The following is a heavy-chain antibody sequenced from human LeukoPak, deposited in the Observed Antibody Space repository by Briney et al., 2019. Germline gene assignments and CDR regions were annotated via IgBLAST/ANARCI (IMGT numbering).Heavy chain of an antibody. V-gene: IGHV3-23*01. Sequence: GGSLRLSCAASGFTFSSYAMGWVRQAPGKGLEGVSAISGTGNRTYYADSVKGGFTISRDNSKNTLYLQMNSLRAEDTAVYYCAKWGCSGGSCYPFDYWGQGTLVTVSS. CDR2: ISGTGNRT. D-gene: IGHD2-15*01. J-gene: IGHJ4*02. CDR1: GFTFSSYA. CDR3: AKWGCSGGSCYPFDY.